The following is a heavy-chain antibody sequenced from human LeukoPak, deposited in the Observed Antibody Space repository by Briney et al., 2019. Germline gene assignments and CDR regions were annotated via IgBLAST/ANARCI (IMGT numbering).Heavy chain of an antibody. CDR1: GFTFSNAW. V-gene: IGHV3-15*01. J-gene: IGHJ5*02. CDR2: IKSKTDGGTT. Sequence: GGSLRLSCAASGFTFSNAWMSWVRQAPGKGLEWVGRIKSKTDGGTTDYAAPVKGRFTISRDDSKNTLYLQMNSLKTEDTAVYYCTTEERWLLTNWFDPWGQGTLVTVSS. D-gene: IGHD5-24*01. CDR3: TTEERWLLTNWFDP.